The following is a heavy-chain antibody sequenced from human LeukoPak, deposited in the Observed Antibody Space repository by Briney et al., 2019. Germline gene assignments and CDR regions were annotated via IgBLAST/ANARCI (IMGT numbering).Heavy chain of an antibody. J-gene: IGHJ6*03. CDR2: ISGSGGST. CDR3: TGGSDKVLSGEYYYYMDV. Sequence: GGSLRLSCAASGFTFSSYAMSWVRQAPGKGLEWVSAISGSGGSTYYADSVKGRFTTSRDSAKNSLALQMHSLRAEDTAVYYCTGGSDKVLSGEYYYYMDVWGTGTTVTVSS. D-gene: IGHD2/OR15-2a*01. CDR1: GFTFSSYA. V-gene: IGHV3-23*01.